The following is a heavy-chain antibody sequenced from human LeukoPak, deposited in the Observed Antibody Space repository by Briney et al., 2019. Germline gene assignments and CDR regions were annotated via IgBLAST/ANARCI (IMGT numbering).Heavy chain of an antibody. D-gene: IGHD1-26*01. CDR1: GFTFSSYS. J-gene: IGHJ3*02. CDR3: AMSGSYSTDAFDI. V-gene: IGHV3-21*01. Sequence: GGSLRLSCAASGFTFSSYSMNWVRQAPGKGLEWVSSISSSSSYIYYADSVKGRFTISRDNAKNSLYLQMNSLRAEDTAVYYCAMSGSYSTDAFDIWGQGTMVTVSS. CDR2: ISSSSSYI.